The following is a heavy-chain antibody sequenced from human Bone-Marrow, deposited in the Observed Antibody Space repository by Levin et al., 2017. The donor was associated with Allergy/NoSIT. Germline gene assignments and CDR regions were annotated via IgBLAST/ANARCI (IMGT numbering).Heavy chain of an antibody. D-gene: IGHD6-13*01. Sequence: SETLSLTCTVSGASISSYHWSWIRQPPGKGLEWIGYIFYSGSTNYNPSLKRRVTMYVDTSRNQFSLKLSSVTAADTAVYYCARDRSLYSRSQYYYYGTDSWGQGTTVTVSS. CDR2: IFYSGST. V-gene: IGHV4-59*01. J-gene: IGHJ6*02. CDR1: GASISSYH. CDR3: ARDRSLYSRSQYYYYGTDS.